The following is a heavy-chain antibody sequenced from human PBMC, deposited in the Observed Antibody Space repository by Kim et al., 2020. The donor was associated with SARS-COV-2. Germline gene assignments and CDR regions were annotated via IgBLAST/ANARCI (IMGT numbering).Heavy chain of an antibody. J-gene: IGHJ5*01. CDR3: ARDGPEYMIEGYSDA. CDR2: ITQDGSAT. Sequence: GGSLRLSCAASSFTFMNYWLSWVRQAPGKGLEWVANITQDGSATYYADSVKGRFTISRDNAKKSLNLQMTSLRVEDTAVQYCARDGPEYMIEGYSDAWG. V-gene: IGHV3-7*03. CDR1: SFTFMNYW. D-gene: IGHD3-22*01.